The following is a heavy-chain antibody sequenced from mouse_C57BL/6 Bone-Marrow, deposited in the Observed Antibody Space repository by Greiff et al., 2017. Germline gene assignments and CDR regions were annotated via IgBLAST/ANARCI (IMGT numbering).Heavy chain of an antibody. J-gene: IGHJ2*01. D-gene: IGHD3-3*01. Sequence: VQLQQPGAELVRPGTSVKLSCKASGYTFTSYWMHWVKQRPGQGLEWIGVIDPSDSYTNYNQKFKGKATLTVDTSSSTAYMQLGSRTSEASAVYYCARSPGTSYWGQGTTLTVSS. V-gene: IGHV1-59*01. CDR2: IDPSDSYT. CDR1: GYTFTSYW. CDR3: ARSPGTSY.